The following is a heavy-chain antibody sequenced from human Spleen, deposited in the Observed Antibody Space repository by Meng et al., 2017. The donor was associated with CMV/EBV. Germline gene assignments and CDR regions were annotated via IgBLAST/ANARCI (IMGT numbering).Heavy chain of an antibody. CDR3: AKERAYCSSTSCAYGMDV. V-gene: IGHV3-30*02. Sequence: GGSLRLSCAVSGFTFRNHGMHWVRQAPGKGLEWVAFIGFDGSNENYADSVKGRFTVSRDNSKNTLNLQMNSLRAEDTAVYYCAKERAYCSSTSCAYGMDVWGQGTTVTVSS. D-gene: IGHD2-2*01. CDR2: IGFDGSNE. J-gene: IGHJ6*02. CDR1: GFTFRNHG.